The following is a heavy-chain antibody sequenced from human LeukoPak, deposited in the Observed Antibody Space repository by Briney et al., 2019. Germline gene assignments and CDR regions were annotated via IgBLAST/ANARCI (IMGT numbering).Heavy chain of an antibody. V-gene: IGHV1-18*01. J-gene: IGHJ4*02. Sequence: ASVKVSCKASGYTFTSYGISWVRQAPGQGLEWMGWISAYNGNTNYAQKLQGRVTMTTDTSTSTAYMELRSLRSDDTVVYYCARVSRIPTNDFWSGYIDYWGQGTLVTVSS. CDR2: ISAYNGNT. CDR1: GYTFTSYG. D-gene: IGHD3-3*01. CDR3: ARVSRIPTNDFWSGYIDY.